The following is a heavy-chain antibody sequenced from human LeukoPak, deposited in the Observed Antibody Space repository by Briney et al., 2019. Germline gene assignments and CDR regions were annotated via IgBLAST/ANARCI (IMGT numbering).Heavy chain of an antibody. CDR1: GGSFSGYY. J-gene: IGHJ3*02. Sequence: PSETLSLTCAVYGGSFSGYYWSWIRQPPGKGLEWIGEINHSGSTNYNPSLKSRVTISVDTSKNQFSLKLSSVTAADTAVYHCAREGNGGKVVAFDIWGQGTMVTVSS. CDR2: INHSGST. CDR3: AREGNGGKVVAFDI. V-gene: IGHV4-34*01. D-gene: IGHD4-23*01.